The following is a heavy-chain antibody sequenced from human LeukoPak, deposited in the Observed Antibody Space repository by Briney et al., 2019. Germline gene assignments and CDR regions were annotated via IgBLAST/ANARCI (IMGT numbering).Heavy chain of an antibody. CDR2: ISYDGSNK. V-gene: IGHV3-30-3*01. CDR3: ARELPRAYYYGMDV. J-gene: IGHJ6*02. CDR1: GFTFSSYA. D-gene: IGHD5-18*01. Sequence: PGRSLRLSCAASGFTFSSYAMHWVRQAPGKGLEWVAVISYDGSNKYYADSVKGRFTISRDNSKNTLYLQMNSLRAEDTAVYYCARELPRAYYYGMDVWGQGTTVTVSS.